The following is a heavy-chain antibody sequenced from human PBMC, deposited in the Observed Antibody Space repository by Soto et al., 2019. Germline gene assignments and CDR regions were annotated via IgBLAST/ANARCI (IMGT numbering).Heavy chain of an antibody. Sequence: GGSLRLSCAASGFTFSSYGMHWVRQAPGKGLEWVAVIWYDGSNKYYADSVKGRFTISRDNSKNTLYLQMNSLRAEDTAVYYCGRGGGDLWFGELDYWGQGTLVTVSS. V-gene: IGHV3-33*01. CDR2: IWYDGSNK. J-gene: IGHJ4*02. CDR3: GRGGGDLWFGELDY. D-gene: IGHD3-10*01. CDR1: GFTFSSYG.